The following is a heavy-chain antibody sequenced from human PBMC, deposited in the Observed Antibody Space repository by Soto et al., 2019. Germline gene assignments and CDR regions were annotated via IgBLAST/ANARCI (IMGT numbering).Heavy chain of an antibody. J-gene: IGHJ4*02. D-gene: IGHD6-13*01. CDR3: ATSGKSGFSSSWVFDY. Sequence: WIWIRHHPGKGLEWIGYIYYSGSTYYNPSLKSRVTISIDTSKKQFSLKLSSVTAADTAVYYCATSGKSGFSSSWVFDYWGQGTLVTASS. CDR2: IYYSGST. V-gene: IGHV4-31*02.